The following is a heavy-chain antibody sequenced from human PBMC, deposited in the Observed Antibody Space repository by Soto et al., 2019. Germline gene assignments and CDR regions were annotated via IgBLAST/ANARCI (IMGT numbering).Heavy chain of an antibody. Sequence: PGGSLRLSCAASGFTFSSYGMHWVRQAPGKGLEWVAVISYDGSNKYYAEYVKGRFTISRDNSKNTLYLKMNSLRAEDKAVYYYSKDRWDSASRLYLIAVWGQGSTVTVSS. CDR2: ISYDGSNK. D-gene: IGHD6-6*01. J-gene: IGHJ6*01. V-gene: IGHV3-30*18. CDR1: GFTFSSYG. CDR3: SKDRWDSASRLYLIAV.